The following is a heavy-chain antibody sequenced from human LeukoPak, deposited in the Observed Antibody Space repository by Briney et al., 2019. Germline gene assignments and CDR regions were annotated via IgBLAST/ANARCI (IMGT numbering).Heavy chain of an antibody. J-gene: IGHJ3*02. CDR2: INPKSGGT. CDR3: ARGLGAAAHLKDAFDI. Sequence: EASVKVSCKASGNTFTAYYMYWVRQAPGQGLEWMGWINPKSGGTNYAQKFQGRVTMTRDTSINTAYMELSRLTSDDAAVYYCARGLGAAAHLKDAFDIWGQGTMVTVSS. CDR1: GNTFTAYY. D-gene: IGHD6-13*01. V-gene: IGHV1-2*02.